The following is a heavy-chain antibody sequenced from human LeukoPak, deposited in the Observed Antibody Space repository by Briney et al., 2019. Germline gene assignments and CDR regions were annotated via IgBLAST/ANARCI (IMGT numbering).Heavy chain of an antibody. V-gene: IGHV3-23*01. CDR3: AKDRGYCTGGVCYTEGLWDY. J-gene: IGHJ4*02. Sequence: GGSLRLSCAASGFTFSSYAMSCVRPALGKGLEWVSAISGSGGSPYYADSVKGRFTISRDNSKNTLYLQMNSLRAEDTAVYYCAKDRGYCTGGVCYTEGLWDYWGQGTLVTGSS. CDR2: ISGSGGSP. CDR1: GFTFSSYA. D-gene: IGHD2-8*02.